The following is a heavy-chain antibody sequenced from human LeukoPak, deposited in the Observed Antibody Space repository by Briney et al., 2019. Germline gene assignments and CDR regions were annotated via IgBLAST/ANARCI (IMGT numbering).Heavy chain of an antibody. Sequence: GGSLRLSCAASGFTFSSYAMSWVRQAPGKGLEWVSAISGSGGSTYYADSVKGRFTISRDNSKNTLYLQVNSLRAEDTAVYYCAEDRSLLGYCSGGSCSFFDPWGQGTLVTVSS. CDR1: GFTFSSYA. D-gene: IGHD2-15*01. V-gene: IGHV3-23*01. J-gene: IGHJ5*02. CDR2: ISGSGGST. CDR3: AEDRSLLGYCSGGSCSFFDP.